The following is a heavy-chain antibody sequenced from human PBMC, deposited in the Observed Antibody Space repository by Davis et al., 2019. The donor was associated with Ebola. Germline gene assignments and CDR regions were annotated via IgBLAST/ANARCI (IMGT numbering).Heavy chain of an antibody. CDR1: GGSIRSGGYY. J-gene: IGHJ5*02. D-gene: IGHD3-10*01. CDR2: IYYSGST. V-gene: IGHV4-31*03. Sequence: SETLSLTCTVSGGSIRSGGYYWSWIRQHPGKGLDWIGYIYYSGSTYYNPSLKSRVTISVDTSKNQFSLKLSSVTAADTAVYYCARVGLIWFGELLTQPYWFDPWGQGTLVTVSS. CDR3: ARVGLIWFGELLTQPYWFDP.